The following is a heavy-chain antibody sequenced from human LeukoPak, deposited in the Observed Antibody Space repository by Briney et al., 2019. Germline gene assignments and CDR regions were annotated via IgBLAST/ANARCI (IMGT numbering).Heavy chain of an antibody. D-gene: IGHD2-8*01. J-gene: IGHJ4*02. CDR1: GFSFSSYS. CDR3: ARDLGVYSRYYFDY. Sequence: GGSLRLSCVASGFSFSSYSMNWVRQAPGKGLEWVSYISSSSSTIYYADSVKGRFTISRDNAKNSLYLQMNSLRAEDTAVYYCARDLGVYSRYYFDYWGQGTLVTVSS. V-gene: IGHV3-48*01. CDR2: ISSSSSTI.